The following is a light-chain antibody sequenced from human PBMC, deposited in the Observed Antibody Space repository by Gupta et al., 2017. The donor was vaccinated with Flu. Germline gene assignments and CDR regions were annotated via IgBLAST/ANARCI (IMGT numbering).Light chain of an antibody. V-gene: IGLV3-19*01. CDR3: SSRDSSTNQLS. CDR1: SLRNFH. J-gene: IGLJ2*01. CDR2: GEN. Sequence: SSELTQDPAVSVALGQTVRISCQGGSLRNFHANWYQQRPGQAPILVIFGENNRPSGIPDRFSGSTSGDTASLTITGAQAEDAADYYCSSRDSSTNQLSFGGGTKLTVL.